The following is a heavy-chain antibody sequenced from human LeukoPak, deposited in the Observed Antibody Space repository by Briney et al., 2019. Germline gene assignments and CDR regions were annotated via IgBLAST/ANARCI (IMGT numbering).Heavy chain of an antibody. CDR3: AKGPRQQLVTRFDN. Sequence: TGGSLRLSCAASGFTFSRYEMNWVRQAPGKGLEWISYISSSAGLIHYADSVKGRFTMSRDNAEKSLYLQMNSLRADDTAVFYCAKGPRQQLVTRFDNWGQGTLVTVSS. D-gene: IGHD6-13*01. CDR2: ISSSAGLI. J-gene: IGHJ4*02. V-gene: IGHV3-48*03. CDR1: GFTFSRYE.